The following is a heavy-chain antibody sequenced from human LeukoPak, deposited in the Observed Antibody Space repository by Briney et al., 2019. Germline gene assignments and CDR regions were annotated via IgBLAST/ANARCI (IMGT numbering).Heavy chain of an antibody. V-gene: IGHV1-2*02. J-gene: IGHJ6*03. CDR1: GYTFTGYY. D-gene: IGHD4-17*01. CDR3: ARDSPDYGDYYITYYYYYMDV. Sequence: ASVKVSCKASGYTFTGYYMHWVRQAPGQGLEWMGWINPNSGGTNYAQKLQGRVTMTTDTSTSTAYMELRSLRSDDTAVYYCARDSPDYGDYYITYYYYYMDVWGKGTTVTVSS. CDR2: INPNSGGT.